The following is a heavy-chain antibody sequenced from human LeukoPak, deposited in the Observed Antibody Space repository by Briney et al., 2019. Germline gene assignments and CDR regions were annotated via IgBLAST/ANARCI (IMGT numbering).Heavy chain of an antibody. CDR1: GYTFTSYA. CDR2: INAGNGNT. D-gene: IGHD3-22*01. J-gene: IGHJ4*02. CDR3: ARDGHRRYYYDSSDYRFDY. Sequence: ASVKVSCKASGYTFTSYAMHWVRQAPGQRLEWMGWINAGNGNTKYSQEFQGRVTITRDTSTSTVYMELRSLRSDDTAVYYCARDGHRRYYYDSSDYRFDYWGQGTLVTVSS. V-gene: IGHV1-3*01.